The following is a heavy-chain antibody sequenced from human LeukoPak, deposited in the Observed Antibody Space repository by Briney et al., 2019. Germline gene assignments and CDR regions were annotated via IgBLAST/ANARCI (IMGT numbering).Heavy chain of an antibody. CDR1: GASISSYY. CDR3: ARVRGYYDSSGYDY. J-gene: IGHJ4*02. D-gene: IGHD3-22*01. V-gene: IGHV4-59*01. CDR2: IYYSGST. Sequence: SETLSLTCTVSGASISSYYWSWIRQPPGKGMEWIGYIYYSGSTNYNPALENRVTISEDTSKNQISLKLSSVTGADTAVYYCARVRGYYDSSGYDYWGQGTLVTVSS.